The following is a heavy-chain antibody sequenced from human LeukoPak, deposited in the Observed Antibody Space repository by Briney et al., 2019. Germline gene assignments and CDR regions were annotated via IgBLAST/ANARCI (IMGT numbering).Heavy chain of an antibody. J-gene: IGHJ4*02. CDR3: ARDQSRDGYNYVLDY. CDR2: IIPIFGTA. V-gene: IGHV1-69*01. D-gene: IGHD5-24*01. CDR1: GGTFSSYA. Sequence: GSSVKVSCKASGGTFSSYAISWVRQAPGQGLEWMGGIIPIFGTANYAQKFQGRVTITADESTSTAYMELSSLRSEDTAVYYCARDQSRDGYNYVLDYWGQGTLVTVSS.